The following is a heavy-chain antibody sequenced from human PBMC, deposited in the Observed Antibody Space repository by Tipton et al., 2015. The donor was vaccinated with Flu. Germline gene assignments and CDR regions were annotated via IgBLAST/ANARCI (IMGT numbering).Heavy chain of an antibody. Sequence: TLSLTCSVSTSSIGSRYCWGWVRQPPGKGLEWIGNICHSGNTYYNPSLRSRVTISIDRSKNQFSLRLTSVTAADTAVYYCATTTYFYGSGSHDYWGQGTLVTVSS. CDR1: TSSIGSRYC. J-gene: IGHJ4*02. D-gene: IGHD3-10*01. V-gene: IGHV4-38-2*01. CDR2: ICHSGNT. CDR3: ATTTYFYGSGSHDY.